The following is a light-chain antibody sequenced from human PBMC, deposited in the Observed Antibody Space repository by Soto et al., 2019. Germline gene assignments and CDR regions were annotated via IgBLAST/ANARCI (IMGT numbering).Light chain of an antibody. CDR2: DVN. V-gene: IGLV2-11*02. CDR3: CSYAGRYTFI. J-gene: IGLJ1*01. Sequence: QSVLTQPRSVSGSPGQSVTISCTGTSSDVGEYNYVSWYQQHPGKAPKLMIYDVNKRPSGVPHRFSGSKSGNTASLTISGLQAEDEADYYCCSYAGRYTFIFGTGTRSPS. CDR1: SSDVGEYNY.